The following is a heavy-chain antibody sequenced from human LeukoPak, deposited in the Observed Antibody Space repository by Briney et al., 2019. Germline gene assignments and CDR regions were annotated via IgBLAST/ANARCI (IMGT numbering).Heavy chain of an antibody. CDR3: ARDPGGNEVMATMSYYFDY. Sequence: GGSLRLSCAASGFTFSSYGMLWVRQAPGKGLEWVAVIWDDGSNKYSADSVKGRFTISRDNSKNTLYLQMNSLRAEDTAVYYRARDPGGNEVMATMSYYFDYWGQGTLVTVSS. J-gene: IGHJ4*02. CDR2: IWDDGSNK. D-gene: IGHD5-24*01. CDR1: GFTFSSYG. V-gene: IGHV3-33*01.